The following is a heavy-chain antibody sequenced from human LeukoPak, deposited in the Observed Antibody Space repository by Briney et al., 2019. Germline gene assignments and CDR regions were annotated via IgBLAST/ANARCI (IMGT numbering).Heavy chain of an antibody. V-gene: IGHV3-30*18. CDR3: AKDYEAGS. D-gene: IGHD3-10*01. CDR1: GFTFSNYG. CDR2: ISYDGSNK. Sequence: GGSVRLSCGASGFTFSNYGMHWVRQAPGKGLEWVAVISYDGSNKYYADSVKGRFTISRDNSKNTLYLQMNSLRAEDTAVYYCAKDYEAGSWGQGTLVTVSS. J-gene: IGHJ4*02.